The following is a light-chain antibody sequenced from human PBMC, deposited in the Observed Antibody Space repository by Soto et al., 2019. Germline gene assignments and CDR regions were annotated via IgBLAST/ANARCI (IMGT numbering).Light chain of an antibody. V-gene: IGLV2-23*01. J-gene: IGLJ3*02. Sequence: QSALTQPASVSGSPGQSITISCTGTSSDVGSYNLVSWYQQHPGEAPKLMIYEGSERPSGVSNRFSGSKSGNTASLTISGLQAEDEADYYCCSYAGSSTLVFGGGTKLTVL. CDR1: SSDVGSYNL. CDR3: CSYAGSSTLV. CDR2: EGS.